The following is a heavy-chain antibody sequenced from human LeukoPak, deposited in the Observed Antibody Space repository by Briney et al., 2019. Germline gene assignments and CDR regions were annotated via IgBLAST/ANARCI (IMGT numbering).Heavy chain of an antibody. CDR2: IKQDGSEK. D-gene: IGHD2-15*01. CDR3: YCAVEDY. CDR1: EFTFDSYS. Sequence: GGSLRLSCAASEFTFDSYSMSWVRQAPGKGLEWVANIKQDGSEKNYVGSVRGRFTISRDNPKNLLYLQMNSLRAEDTAVYYCYCAVEDYWGQGTLVTVSS. V-gene: IGHV3-7*01. J-gene: IGHJ4*02.